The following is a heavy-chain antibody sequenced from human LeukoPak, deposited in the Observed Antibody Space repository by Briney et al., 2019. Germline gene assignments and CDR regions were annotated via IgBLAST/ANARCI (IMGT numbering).Heavy chain of an antibody. CDR1: RFTVSSHW. J-gene: IGHJ4*02. Sequence: GGSLRLSWAASRFTVSSHWMSWVRQAPGKGLEWVANIKQDGSEKYYVDSVKGRFPIYRENDKNSLHLQMNSLRAEDTAVYYCAGANYYDSSSYSQFDYWGKGTQVTVSS. D-gene: IGHD3-22*01. CDR3: AGANYYDSSSYSQFDY. V-gene: IGHV3-7*03. CDR2: IKQDGSEK.